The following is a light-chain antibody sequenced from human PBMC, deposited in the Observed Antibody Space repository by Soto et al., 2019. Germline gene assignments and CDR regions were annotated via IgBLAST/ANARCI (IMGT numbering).Light chain of an antibody. V-gene: IGLV2-8*01. CDR3: SSYAGSNYV. CDR1: SSDVGGYNS. CDR2: EVT. J-gene: IGLJ1*01. Sequence: QPVLTQPPSASGSPGQSVTISCTGTSSDVGGYNSVSWYQQHPGKAPKLMIYEVTKRPSGVPDRFSGSRSGNTASLTVSGLQAEDEADYYCSSYAGSNYVFGTGTKLTVL.